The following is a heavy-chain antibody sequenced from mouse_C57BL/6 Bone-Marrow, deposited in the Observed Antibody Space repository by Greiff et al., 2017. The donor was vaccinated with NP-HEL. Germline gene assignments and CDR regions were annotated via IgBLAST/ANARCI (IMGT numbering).Heavy chain of an antibody. CDR1: GYTFTDYY. V-gene: IGHV1-75*01. CDR3: ARSSYYGSSYGYFDV. CDR2: IFPGSGST. J-gene: IGHJ1*03. D-gene: IGHD1-1*01. Sequence: VQLQESGPELVKPGASVKISCKASGYTFTDYYINWVKQRPGQGLEWIGWIFPGSGSTYYNEKFKGKATLTVDKSSSTAYMLLSSLTSEDSAVYFCARSSYYGSSYGYFDVWGTGTTVTVSS.